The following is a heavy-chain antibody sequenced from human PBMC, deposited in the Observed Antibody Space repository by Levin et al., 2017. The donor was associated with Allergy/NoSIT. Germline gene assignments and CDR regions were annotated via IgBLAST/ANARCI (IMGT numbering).Heavy chain of an antibody. V-gene: IGHV3-33*01. Sequence: GSLRLSCAASGFTFSSYAMHWIRQAPGKGLEWVAFIWYDGSNFDYADSVKGRFTISRDNSKNTMYLQMNSLRAEDTAVYYCASLGGDGYSPGGDWGQGTLVTVSS. CDR2: IWYDGSNF. CDR1: GFTFSSYA. J-gene: IGHJ4*02. CDR3: ASLGGDGYSPGGD. D-gene: IGHD5-24*01.